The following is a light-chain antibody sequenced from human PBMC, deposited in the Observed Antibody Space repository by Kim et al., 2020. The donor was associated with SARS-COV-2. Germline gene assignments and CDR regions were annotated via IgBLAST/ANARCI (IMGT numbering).Light chain of an antibody. CDR3: QVWDSSSDHKV. Sequence: ALGNTGRITCGVNNMGSKCVHGYLQKPGQAPVLVIHYDSDRPSGIPERFLGYNSWNTAILTISRVEAGDDAYYYCQVWDSSSDHKVFGGGTKLTVL. V-gene: IGLV3-21*04. CDR2: YDS. CDR1: NMGSKC. J-gene: IGLJ3*02.